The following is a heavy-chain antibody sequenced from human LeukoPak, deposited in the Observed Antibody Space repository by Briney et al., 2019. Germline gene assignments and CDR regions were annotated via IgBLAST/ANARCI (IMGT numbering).Heavy chain of an antibody. CDR2: IIPILGIA. D-gene: IGHD2-2*01. CDR1: GGTFSSYA. J-gene: IGHJ4*02. Sequence: ASVKVSCKASGGTFSSYAISWVRQAPGQGLEWMGRIIPILGIANYAQKFQGRVAITADKSTSTAYMELSSLRSEDTAVYYCAWTVVAAGSFDYWGQGTLVTVSS. CDR3: AWTVVAAGSFDY. V-gene: IGHV1-69*04.